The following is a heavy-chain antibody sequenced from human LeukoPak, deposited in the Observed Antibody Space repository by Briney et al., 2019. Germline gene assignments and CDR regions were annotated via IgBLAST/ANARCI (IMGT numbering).Heavy chain of an antibody. CDR3: AATGYSNTLFDY. CDR2: ISSSGSSI. J-gene: IGHJ4*02. D-gene: IGHD1-26*01. V-gene: IGHV3-11*01. CDR1: GFTFSDYY. Sequence: GGSLRLSCAASGFTFSDYYMSWIRRAPGKGLEWVSYISSSGSSIHYVDSVKGRFTISRDNAKNSLYLQMNSLRAEDTAVYYCAATGYSNTLFDYWGQGTLVTVSS.